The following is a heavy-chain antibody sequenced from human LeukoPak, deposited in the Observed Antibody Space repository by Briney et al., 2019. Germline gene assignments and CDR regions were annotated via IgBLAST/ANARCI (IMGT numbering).Heavy chain of an antibody. Sequence: GASVKVSCKASGYTFTSYYMHWVRQAPGQGLEWMGIINPSGGSTSYAQKFQGRVTMTRDTSTSTVYMELSSLRSEDTAVYYCARELVVITILGSSRALDYWGQGTLVTVSS. D-gene: IGHD3-22*01. V-gene: IGHV1-46*01. J-gene: IGHJ4*02. CDR2: INPSGGST. CDR3: ARELVVITILGSSRALDY. CDR1: GYTFTSYY.